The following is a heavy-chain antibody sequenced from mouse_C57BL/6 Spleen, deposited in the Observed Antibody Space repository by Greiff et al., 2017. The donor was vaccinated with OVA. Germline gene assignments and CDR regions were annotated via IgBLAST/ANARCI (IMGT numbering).Heavy chain of an antibody. D-gene: IGHD2-4*01. CDR2: INPSTGGT. J-gene: IGHJ1*03. CDR3: ARSYYDYGNWYFDV. Sequence: VHVKQSGPELVKPGASVKISCKASGYSFTGYYMNWVKQSPEKSLEWIGEINPSTGGTTYNQKFKAKATLTVEKSSSTAYMQLKSLTSEDSAVYYCARSYYDYGNWYFDVWGTGTTVTVSS. V-gene: IGHV1-42*01. CDR1: GYSFTGYY.